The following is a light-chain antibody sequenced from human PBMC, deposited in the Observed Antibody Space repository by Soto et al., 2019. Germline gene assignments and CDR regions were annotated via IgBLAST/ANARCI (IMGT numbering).Light chain of an antibody. J-gene: IGKJ5*01. Sequence: DIQVTQSPATLSAFVGDRVTISCRARQSIGTWLAWYQQKPGKAPRLLIYDASTLESGVPSRFSGSGSGTEFTLTISSLQPEDVATYYCQEYNSHPVSFGQGTRLDI. CDR2: DAS. CDR1: QSIGTW. CDR3: QEYNSHPVS. V-gene: IGKV1-5*01.